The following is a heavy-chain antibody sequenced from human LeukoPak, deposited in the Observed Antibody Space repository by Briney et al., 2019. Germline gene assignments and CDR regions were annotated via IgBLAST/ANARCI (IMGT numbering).Heavy chain of an antibody. CDR2: IYYSGST. CDR3: ARTFASYDILTGYHNWFDP. Sequence: SETLSLTCTVSGGSISSSSYYWGCIRQPPGKGLECIGSIYYSGSTYYNPSLKSRVTISVDTSKHQFSLKLSSVTAADTAVYYCARTFASYDILTGYHNWFDPWGQGTLVTVSS. J-gene: IGHJ5*02. D-gene: IGHD3-9*01. CDR1: GGSISSSSYY. V-gene: IGHV4-39*07.